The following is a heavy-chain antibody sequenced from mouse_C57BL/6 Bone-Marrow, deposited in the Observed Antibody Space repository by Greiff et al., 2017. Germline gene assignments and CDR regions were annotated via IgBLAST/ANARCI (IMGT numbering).Heavy chain of an antibody. CDR2: IDPSDSYT. Sequence: QVQLQQPGAELVMPGASVKLSCKASGYTFTSYWMHWVKQRPGQGLEWIGEIDPSDSYTNYNQKFKGKSTLTVDKSSSTAYLQLSSLTSEDAAVYDCARRGATVVDWYCDVWGTGTTVTVSS. D-gene: IGHD1-1*01. V-gene: IGHV1-69*01. CDR1: GYTFTSYW. CDR3: ARRGATVVDWYCDV. J-gene: IGHJ1*03.